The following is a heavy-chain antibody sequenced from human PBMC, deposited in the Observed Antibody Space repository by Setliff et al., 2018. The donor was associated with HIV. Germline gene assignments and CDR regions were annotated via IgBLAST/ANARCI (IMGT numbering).Heavy chain of an antibody. D-gene: IGHD1-26*01. J-gene: IGHJ4*02. Sequence: LRLSCLGSGFTFSTYSMNWVRQAPGKGLEWVSSIDSSGTYIYYADSMKGRFTISRDNAKDSLFLQMSSLRAEDTAVYYCARDPHPSGSSKPAFDCWGQGTLVTVSS. V-gene: IGHV3-21*01. CDR1: GFTFSTYS. CDR2: IDSSGTYI. CDR3: ARDPHPSGSSKPAFDC.